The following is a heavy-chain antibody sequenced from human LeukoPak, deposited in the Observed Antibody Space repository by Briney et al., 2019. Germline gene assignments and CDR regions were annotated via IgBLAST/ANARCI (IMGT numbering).Heavy chain of an antibody. CDR1: GYTFTGYY. V-gene: IGHV1-2*02. CDR3: ARDSGVDTAMEALFDY. Sequence: GASVKVSCKASGYTFTGYYMHWVRQAPGPGIEWMGWINPNSGCTNYAQKFQGRVTMTRDTSISTAYMELSRLRSDDTAVYYCARDSGVDTAMEALFDYWGQGTLVTVSS. D-gene: IGHD5-18*01. CDR2: INPNSGCT. J-gene: IGHJ4*02.